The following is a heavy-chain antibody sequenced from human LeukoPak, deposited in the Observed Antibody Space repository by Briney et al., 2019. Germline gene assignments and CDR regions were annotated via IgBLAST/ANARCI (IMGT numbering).Heavy chain of an antibody. Sequence: SGTLSLTCAVSGGSISSSNWWSWVRQPPGKGLEWSGEIYHSGSTNYNPSLKSRVTISVDKSKNQFSLKLSSVTAADTAVYYCARRYCSGGSCYVPYFDYWGQGTLVTVSS. V-gene: IGHV4-4*02. CDR2: IYHSGST. CDR1: GGSISSSNW. CDR3: ARRYCSGGSCYVPYFDY. D-gene: IGHD2-15*01. J-gene: IGHJ4*02.